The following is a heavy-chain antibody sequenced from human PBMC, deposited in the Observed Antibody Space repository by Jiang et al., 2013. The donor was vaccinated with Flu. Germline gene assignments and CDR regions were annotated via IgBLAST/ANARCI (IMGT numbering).Heavy chain of an antibody. Sequence: DYAMSWFRQAPGKGLEWVGFIRSKAYGGTTEYAASVKGRFTISRDDSKSIAYLQMNSLKTEDTAVYYCTRETDSSGSRDFDYWGQGTLVTVSS. CDR3: TRETDSSGSRDFDY. D-gene: IGHD6-19*01. J-gene: IGHJ4*02. CDR1: DYA. CDR2: IRSKAYGGTT. V-gene: IGHV3-49*03.